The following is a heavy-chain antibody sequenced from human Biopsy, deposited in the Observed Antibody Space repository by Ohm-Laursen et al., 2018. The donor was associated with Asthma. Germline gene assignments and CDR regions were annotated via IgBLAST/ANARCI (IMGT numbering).Heavy chain of an antibody. CDR1: GGSVSSGSYY. J-gene: IGHJ5*02. V-gene: IGHV4-39*02. CDR3: ARDRAMISET. CDR2: IYYNGRT. Sequence: SETLSLTWTVSGGSVSSGSYYWSWIRQPPGKGLEWIGSIYYNGRTYYNPSLKSRVTISVDTSKNQFSLRLTSVTAADTAVYYCARDRAMISETWGQGTLVTVSS. D-gene: IGHD3-22*01.